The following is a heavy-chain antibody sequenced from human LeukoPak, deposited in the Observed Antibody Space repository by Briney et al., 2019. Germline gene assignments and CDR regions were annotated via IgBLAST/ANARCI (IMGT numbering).Heavy chain of an antibody. Sequence: ASVKVSCKASGYTFTGYYIFWVRQAPGQGLKWKGRINPNSGGTQYAQEFQGRVTMTRDTSISTAYMELSRLRSDDTAVYYCARGYCSGGGCYSVENWFDPWGQGTLVTVSS. J-gene: IGHJ5*02. CDR2: INPNSGGT. V-gene: IGHV1-2*06. CDR3: ARGYCSGGGCYSVENWFDP. CDR1: GYTFTGYY. D-gene: IGHD2-15*01.